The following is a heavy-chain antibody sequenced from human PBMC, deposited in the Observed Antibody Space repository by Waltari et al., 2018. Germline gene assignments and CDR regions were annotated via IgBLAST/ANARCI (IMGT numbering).Heavy chain of an antibody. CDR3: AERVVGARYDAFDI. J-gene: IGHJ3*02. CDR2: IIPIFGTA. CDR1: GGTFSSYA. Sequence: QVQLVQSGAEVKKPGSSVKVSCKASGGTFSSYAISWVRQAPGQGLAWMGRIIPIFGTANYEQKFQGRVTITADKSTSTAYMELSSLRSEDTAVYYCAERVVGARYDAFDIWGQGTMVTVSS. V-gene: IGHV1-69*13. D-gene: IGHD1-26*01.